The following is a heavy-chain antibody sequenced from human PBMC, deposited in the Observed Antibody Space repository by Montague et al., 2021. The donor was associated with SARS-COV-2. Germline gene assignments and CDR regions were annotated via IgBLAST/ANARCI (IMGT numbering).Heavy chain of an antibody. J-gene: IGHJ6*02. CDR3: ARDERRASKWSYGLDV. CDR2: IDAVGNT. D-gene: IGHD2-15*01. V-gene: IGHV3-53*01. CDR1: GFSVSTNY. Sequence: SLSLSCAASGFSVSTNYLTRVRQAPGRGLEWVSFIDAVGNTYYADSVKGRFTVSRDNSKNTVNLQMNSLRVEDTAIYYCARDERRASKWSYGLDVWGPGTPVTVSS.